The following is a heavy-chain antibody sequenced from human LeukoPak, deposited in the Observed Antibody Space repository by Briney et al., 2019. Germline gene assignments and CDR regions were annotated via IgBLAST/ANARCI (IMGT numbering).Heavy chain of an antibody. CDR3: ARDRRAYYDILAGYSTGNYMDV. CDR2: IYSGGST. CDR1: GFTFSDYW. Sequence: QPGGSLRLSCAASGFTFSDYWMHWVRQAPGKGLEWVSVIYSGGSTYYADSVKGRFTISRDNSKNTLYLQMNSLRAEDTAVYYCARDRRAYYDILAGYSTGNYMDVWGKGTTVTISS. J-gene: IGHJ6*03. V-gene: IGHV3-66*01. D-gene: IGHD3-9*01.